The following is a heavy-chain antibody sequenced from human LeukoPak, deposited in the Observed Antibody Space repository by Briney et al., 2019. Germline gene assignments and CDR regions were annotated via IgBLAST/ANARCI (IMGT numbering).Heavy chain of an antibody. V-gene: IGHV3-21*01. CDR2: ISSSSSYM. D-gene: IGHD3-3*01. J-gene: IGHJ4*02. CDR1: GFTFSSYG. CDR3: ARDRGEGGYDFSSGYYF. Sequence: PGGSLRLSCAASGFTFSSYGMNWVRQAPGKGLEWVSSISSSSSYMYHADAVKGRFTISRDNAKNSLYLQMNSLRAEDTAVYYCARDRGEGGYDFSSGYYFWGQGTLVTVSS.